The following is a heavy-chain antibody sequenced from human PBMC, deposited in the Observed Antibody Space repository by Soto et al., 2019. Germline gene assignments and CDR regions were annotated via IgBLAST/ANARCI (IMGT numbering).Heavy chain of an antibody. CDR1: GCSISSRAYS. Sequence: SETLSLTCSVSGCSISSRAYSWSWIRQPPGKGLEWIGYLYHGGATYSNPSLKNRVTISGDWSKNQFSLKLNSVTAADTAVYYCARAFTAMGLFDFWGPGTLVTVSS. CDR2: LYHGGAT. CDR3: ARAFTAMGLFDF. D-gene: IGHD5-18*01. J-gene: IGHJ4*02. V-gene: IGHV4-30-2*01.